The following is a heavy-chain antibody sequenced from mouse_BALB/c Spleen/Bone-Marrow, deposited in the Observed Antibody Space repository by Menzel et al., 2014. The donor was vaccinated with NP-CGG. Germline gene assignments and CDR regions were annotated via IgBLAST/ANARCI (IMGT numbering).Heavy chain of an antibody. Sequence: QVQLKQSGAELMKPGASGKISCKATGYTFSSYWIEWVKQRPGHGLEWIGEILPGSGSTNYNEKFKGKATFTADTSSNTAYMQLSSLTSEDSAVYYCARASWDYWGQGTSVTVSS. V-gene: IGHV1-9*01. CDR1: GYTFSSYW. J-gene: IGHJ4*01. CDR2: ILPGSGST. D-gene: IGHD6-1*01. CDR3: ARASWDY.